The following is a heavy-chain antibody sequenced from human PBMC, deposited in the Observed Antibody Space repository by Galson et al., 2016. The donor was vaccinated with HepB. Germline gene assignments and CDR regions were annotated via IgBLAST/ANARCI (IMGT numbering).Heavy chain of an antibody. CDR3: ARDGTLSGSYYHFYGMDV. J-gene: IGHJ6*02. CDR2: ISTYNGNT. Sequence: SVKVSCKASGYSFISYGISWVRQARGQGLEWMGWISTYNGNTNYEQKFKGRVTLTADISTSTAQKELRGLRSDDTAVYYCARDGTLSGSYYHFYGMDVWGQGTTVTVSS. D-gene: IGHD1-26*01. V-gene: IGHV1-18*01. CDR1: GYSFISYG.